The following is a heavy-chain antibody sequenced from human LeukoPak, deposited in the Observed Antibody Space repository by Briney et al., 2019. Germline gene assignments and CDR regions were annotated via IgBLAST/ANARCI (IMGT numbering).Heavy chain of an antibody. V-gene: IGHV3-21*01. J-gene: IGHJ4*02. CDR1: GFTFSSHS. D-gene: IGHD3-22*01. Sequence: PGGSLRLSCAASGFTFSSHSMNWVRQAPGKGLEWVSSISSSSSYIYYADSVKGRFTISRDNAKNSLYLQMNSLRAEDTAVYYCARDATYTYYYDSSGYYYFDYWGQGTLVTVSS. CDR3: ARDATYTYYYDSSGYYYFDY. CDR2: ISSSSSYI.